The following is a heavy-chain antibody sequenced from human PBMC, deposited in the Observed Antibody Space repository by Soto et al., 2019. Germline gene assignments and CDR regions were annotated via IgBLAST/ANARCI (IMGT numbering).Heavy chain of an antibody. CDR3: ARVKCQAPDY. Sequence: PSETLSLTCSVSGGSISSGGYYWSWIRQHPGKGLEWIGYIYYSGSTYYNPSLKSRVTISVDTSKNQFSLKLSPVTASDTAWCYGARVKCQAPDYWGRVPLITVSS. CDR2: IYYSGST. V-gene: IGHV4-31*03. CDR1: GGSISSGGYY. J-gene: IGHJ4*02.